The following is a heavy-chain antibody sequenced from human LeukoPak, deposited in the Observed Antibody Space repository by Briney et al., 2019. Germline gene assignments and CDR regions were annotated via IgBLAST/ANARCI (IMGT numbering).Heavy chain of an antibody. CDR2: IYHRGYT. CDR1: GGSIYSNDW. V-gene: IGHV4-4*02. Sequence: SETLSLTCGVSGGSIYSNDWWSWVRQSPGKGLEWIGGIYHRGYTNYNPPLKTRVTISVDMSKNHFSLELTSVTAADTALYYCARNRGGDYGDYRSDWFDPWGQGTLVTVSS. CDR3: ARNRGGDYGDYRSDWFDP. J-gene: IGHJ5*02. D-gene: IGHD4-17*01.